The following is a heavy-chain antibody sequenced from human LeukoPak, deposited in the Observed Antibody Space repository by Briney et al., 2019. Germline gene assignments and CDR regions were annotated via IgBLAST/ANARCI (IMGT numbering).Heavy chain of an antibody. D-gene: IGHD6-19*01. Sequence: SETLSLTCTVSGNSISSDYYWGWIRQPPGEGLEWIGTIHHSGSTYYNPSLKSRVTMSVDTSQNQFFLKVTSVTAADTAVYYCARLIHSSGRPGMDVWGQGTTVTVSS. J-gene: IGHJ6*02. CDR2: IHHSGST. CDR3: ARLIHSSGRPGMDV. V-gene: IGHV4-38-2*02. CDR1: GNSISSDYY.